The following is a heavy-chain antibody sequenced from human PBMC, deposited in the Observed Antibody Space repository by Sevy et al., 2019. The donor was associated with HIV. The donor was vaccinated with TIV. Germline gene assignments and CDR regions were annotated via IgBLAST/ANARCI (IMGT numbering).Heavy chain of an antibody. Sequence: SETLSLTCTVSGVSISNYYWAWIRQPPGKGLECVGFSGSTNYNPSLKSRVTTSVDTSKNHFSLKLSSVTVADTAFYYCARGGPNQHQLDYFDYWGQGTLVTVSS. V-gene: IGHV4-59*01. J-gene: IGHJ4*02. D-gene: IGHD6-13*01. CDR3: ARGGPNQHQLDYFDY. CDR2: SGST. CDR1: GVSISNYY.